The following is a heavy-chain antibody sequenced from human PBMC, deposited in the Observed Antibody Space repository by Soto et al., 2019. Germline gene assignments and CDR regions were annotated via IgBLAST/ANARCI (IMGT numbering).Heavy chain of an antibody. J-gene: IGHJ6*02. CDR2: IYYSGST. CDR1: GGSISSGGYY. Sequence: QVQLQESGPGLVKPSQTLSLTCTVSGGSISSGGYYWSWIRQHPGKGLEWIGYIYYSGSTYYNPSLKSRVTIPVDTSKNPFSLKLSSVTAADTAVYYCAASCVACGGFNYYGMDVWGQGTTVTVSS. D-gene: IGHD5-12*01. V-gene: IGHV4-31*03. CDR3: AASCVACGGFNYYGMDV.